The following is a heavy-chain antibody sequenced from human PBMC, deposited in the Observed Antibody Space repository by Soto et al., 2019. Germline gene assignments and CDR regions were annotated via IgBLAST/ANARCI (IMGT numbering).Heavy chain of an antibody. CDR1: GYTFTSYG. D-gene: IGHD2-2*01. Sequence: QVQLVQSGAEVKKPGASVKVSCKASGYTFTSYGISWVRQAPGQGREWMGWISAYNGNTNYAQKLEGRVTMTTDTSTSTAYMELRSLRSDDTAVYYCARGIGGCSSTSCFGYDYWGQGTLVTVSS. V-gene: IGHV1-18*01. CDR3: ARGIGGCSSTSCFGYDY. CDR2: ISAYNGNT. J-gene: IGHJ4*02.